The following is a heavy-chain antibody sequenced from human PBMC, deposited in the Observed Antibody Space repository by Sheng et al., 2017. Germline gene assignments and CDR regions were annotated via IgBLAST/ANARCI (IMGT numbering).Heavy chain of an antibody. CDR3: ARDRPHNWFDP. CDR2: INNDGSDV. Sequence: EVQVVESGGRLSSAVGGSLRLSCAASGFTFSDYWMHWVRQVPGKGLMWVSRINNDGSDVTYADSVKGRFTVSRDNAMNIMYLQMNSLRVEDTAVYYCARDRPHNWFDPWGRGTLVTVSS. CDR1: GFTFSDYW. V-gene: IGHV3-74*03. J-gene: IGHJ5*02.